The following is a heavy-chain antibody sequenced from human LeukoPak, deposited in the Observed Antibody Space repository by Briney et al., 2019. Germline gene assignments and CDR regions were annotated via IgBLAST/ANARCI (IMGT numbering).Heavy chain of an antibody. CDR1: GGTFSRYA. CDR3: ARGDLRQLGAHYYMDV. Sequence: SVKVSCKASGGTFSRYAISWVRQAPGQGLEWMGGIIPIFGTANYAQKFQGRVTITTDESTSTAYMELSSLRSEDTAVYYCARGDLRQLGAHYYMDVWGKGTTVTVSS. V-gene: IGHV1-69*05. J-gene: IGHJ6*03. D-gene: IGHD6-6*01. CDR2: IIPIFGTA.